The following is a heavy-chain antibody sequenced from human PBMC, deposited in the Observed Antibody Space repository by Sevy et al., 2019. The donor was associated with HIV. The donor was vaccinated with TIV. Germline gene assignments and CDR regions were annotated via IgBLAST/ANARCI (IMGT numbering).Heavy chain of an antibody. CDR1: GYSFTSYW. J-gene: IGHJ4*02. CDR2: IYPADSDT. Sequence: GESLKISCKGSGYSFTSYWIGWVHQMPGKGLEWMGNIYPADSDTRYSPSFQGQVTISADKSISTAYLQWSSLKASDTAMYYCARRSPMTTVIDYWGQGTLVTVSS. CDR3: ARRSPMTTVIDY. D-gene: IGHD4-17*01. V-gene: IGHV5-51*07.